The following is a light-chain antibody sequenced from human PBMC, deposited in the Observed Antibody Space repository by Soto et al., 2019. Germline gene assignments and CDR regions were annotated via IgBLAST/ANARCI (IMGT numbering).Light chain of an antibody. CDR2: AAS. CDR3: QQLERSPST. V-gene: IGKV1-9*01. Sequence: IQLTHTPSPLSASVGDRVTITFRASQGTNSFLAWYQEKPGKAPKLLIHAASTLQSGGPSRFSGSGSGTDFTLTISSLQPEDFATYYCQQLERSPSTFGGGTKVEIK. CDR1: QGTNSF. J-gene: IGKJ4*02.